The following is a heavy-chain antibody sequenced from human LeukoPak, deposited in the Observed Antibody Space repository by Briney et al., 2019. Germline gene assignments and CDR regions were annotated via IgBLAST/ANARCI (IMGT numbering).Heavy chain of an antibody. D-gene: IGHD5-12*01. CDR2: VYTSGST. V-gene: IGHV4-61*02. J-gene: IGHJ4*02. Sequence: PSETLSLTCTVSGGSISSGSYYWSWIRQPAGKGLEWIGRVYTSGSTNYNPSLKSRVTISVDTSKNQFSLKLSSVTAADTAVYYCARRGPSGYDYVYWGQGTLVTVSS. CDR3: ARRGPSGYDYVY. CDR1: GGSISSGSYY.